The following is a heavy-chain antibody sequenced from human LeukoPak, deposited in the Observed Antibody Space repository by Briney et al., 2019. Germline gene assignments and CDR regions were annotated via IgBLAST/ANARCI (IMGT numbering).Heavy chain of an antibody. J-gene: IGHJ4*02. CDR1: GYTFTGYY. CDR3: ARDHGSPLTVVRTYYFDY. Sequence: ASVKVSCKASGYTFTGYYMHWVRQAPGQGLEWMGWINPNSGGTNYAQKFQGRVTMTRDTSISTAHMELSRLRSDDTAVYYCARDHGSPLTVVRTYYFDYWGQGTLVTVSS. CDR2: INPNSGGT. D-gene: IGHD4-23*01. V-gene: IGHV1-2*02.